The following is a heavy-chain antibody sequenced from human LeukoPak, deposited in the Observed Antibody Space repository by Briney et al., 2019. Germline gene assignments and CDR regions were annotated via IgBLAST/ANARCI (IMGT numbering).Heavy chain of an antibody. CDR1: GFTFGDYA. Sequence: GGSLRLSCTASGFTFGDYAMSWVRQAPGKGLEWVSYISSSGSTIYYADSVKGRFTISRDNAKNSLYLQMNSLRAEDTAVYYCARDGHSSSWHGLRYWGQGTLVTVSS. CDR3: ARDGHSSSWHGLRY. CDR2: ISSSGSTI. J-gene: IGHJ4*02. V-gene: IGHV3-11*04. D-gene: IGHD6-13*01.